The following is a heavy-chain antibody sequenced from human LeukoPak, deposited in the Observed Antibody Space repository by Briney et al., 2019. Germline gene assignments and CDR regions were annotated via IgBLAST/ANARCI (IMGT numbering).Heavy chain of an antibody. V-gene: IGHV4-34*01. CDR1: GGSSSDYY. CDR2: IDHSGST. D-gene: IGHD3-16*01. CDR3: ARSGSGMGFTFGGVINY. J-gene: IGHJ4*02. Sequence: SETLSLTCAVYGGSSSDYYWSWIRQPPGKGLEWIGEIDHSGSTNYNPSPKSRVTISVDTSKKQSCSKLSSVTAADKAVSYCARSGSGMGFTFGGVINYWGEGTLVTASS.